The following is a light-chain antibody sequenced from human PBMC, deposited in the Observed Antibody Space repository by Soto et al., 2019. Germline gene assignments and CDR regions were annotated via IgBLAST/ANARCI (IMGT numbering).Light chain of an antibody. V-gene: IGKV1-27*01. CDR3: QKYNTAPFT. CDR1: DTISVY. CDR2: ASS. J-gene: IGKJ3*01. Sequence: IRMTQSPSSFSASTGDRVTITCRASDTISVYLAWYQHKPGKVPERLIYASSILQSGVPSRFSGSRSDTEFTLTISSLQPEDVGTYYCQKYNTAPFTFGPGTKVEIK.